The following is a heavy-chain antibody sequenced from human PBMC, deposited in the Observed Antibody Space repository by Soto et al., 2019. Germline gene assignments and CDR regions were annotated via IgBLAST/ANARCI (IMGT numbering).Heavy chain of an antibody. CDR3: ARNIVDTKYYYYGMDV. CDR1: GYSFTSYW. Sequence: PGDSLKISCKGPGYSFTSYWIGWVRQMPGKGLEWMGIIYPGDSDTRYSPSFQGQVTISADKSISTAYLQWSSLKASDTAMYYCARNIVDTKYYYYGMDVWGQGNTVTVSS. V-gene: IGHV5-51*01. J-gene: IGHJ6*02. D-gene: IGHD5-12*01. CDR2: IYPGDSDT.